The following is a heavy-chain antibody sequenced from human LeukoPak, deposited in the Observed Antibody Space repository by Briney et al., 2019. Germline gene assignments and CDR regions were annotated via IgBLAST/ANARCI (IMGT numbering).Heavy chain of an antibody. CDR1: GGSINDYY. V-gene: IGHV4-59*08. D-gene: IGHD2-2*01. J-gene: IGHJ4*02. CDR3: ARHIVPAAFFDY. CDR2: IYSSGST. Sequence: SETLSLTCTVSGGSINDYYWSWIRQPPGRGLEWIGYIYSSGSTNYNPSLKSRVTISVDTSKNQFSLKLNSVTAADTAVYYCARHIVPAAFFDYWGQGTLVTVSS.